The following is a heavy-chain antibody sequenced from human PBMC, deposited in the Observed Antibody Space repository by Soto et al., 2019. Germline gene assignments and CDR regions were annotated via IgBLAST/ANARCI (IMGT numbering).Heavy chain of an antibody. D-gene: IGHD3-16*01. CDR3: AIWGHSRPGP. CDR1: GYIFTTYY. J-gene: IGHJ5*02. CDR2: INPSGGTT. V-gene: IGHV1-46*01. Sequence: ASVKVSCKASGYIFTTYYIHWVRQAPGQGLEWMGIINPSGGTTSYAPKFQGRVTMTRNTSISTAYMELSSLRSEDTAVYYCAIWGHSRPGPWGQGTLVTVSS.